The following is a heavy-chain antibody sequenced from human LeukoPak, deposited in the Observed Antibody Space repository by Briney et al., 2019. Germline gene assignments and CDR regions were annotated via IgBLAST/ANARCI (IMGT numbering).Heavy chain of an antibody. V-gene: IGHV3-33*01. D-gene: IGHD2-15*01. CDR2: IWYDGSNE. Sequence: PGGSLRLSCAASGFTFSSYGMHWVRQAPGKGLEWVAVIWYDGSNEDYADSVKGRFTISRDNSKNTLYLQMNSLRADDTAVYYCAGCSGGSCYSRGKYGVDVWGQGTTVIVSS. CDR3: AGCSGGSCYSRGKYGVDV. J-gene: IGHJ6*02. CDR1: GFTFSSYG.